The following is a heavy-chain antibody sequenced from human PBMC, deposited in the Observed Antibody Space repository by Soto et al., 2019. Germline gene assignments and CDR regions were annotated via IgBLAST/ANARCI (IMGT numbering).Heavy chain of an antibody. V-gene: IGHV3-33*01. CDR1: GFTFSSYG. CDR3: ARGWGAAAGAFDY. CDR2: IWYDGSNK. J-gene: IGHJ4*02. Sequence: GGSLRLSCAASGFTFSSYGMHWVRQAPGKGLEWVAVIWYDGSNKYYADSVKGRFTISRDNSKNTLYLQMNSLRAEDTAVYYCARGWGAAAGAFDYWGQGTLVTVSS. D-gene: IGHD6-13*01.